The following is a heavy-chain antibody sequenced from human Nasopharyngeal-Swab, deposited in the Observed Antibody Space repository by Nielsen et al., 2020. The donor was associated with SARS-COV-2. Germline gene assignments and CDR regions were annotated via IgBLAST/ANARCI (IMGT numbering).Heavy chain of an antibody. J-gene: IGHJ4*02. CDR1: GGSFSGYY. D-gene: IGHD1-26*01. V-gene: IGHV4-59*13. CDR3: AREIVGATTLGY. Sequence: SETLSLTCAVYGGSFSGYYWSWIRQPPGKGLEWIGYIYYSGSTNYNPSLKSRVTISVDTSKNQFSLKLSSVTAADTAVYYCAREIVGATTLGYWGQGTLVTVSS. CDR2: IYYSGST.